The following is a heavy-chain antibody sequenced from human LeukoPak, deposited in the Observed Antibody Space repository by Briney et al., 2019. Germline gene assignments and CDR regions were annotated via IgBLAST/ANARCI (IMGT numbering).Heavy chain of an antibody. V-gene: IGHV3-7*03. Sequence: GGSLRLSCVASGFTISSYWMHWVRQAPGKGLEWVANIKQDGSEEYYVDSVKGRFTISRDNAKNSLYLQMNSLRAEDTAVYYCARSYFDYWGQGILVTVSS. J-gene: IGHJ4*02. CDR2: IKQDGSEE. CDR1: GFTISSYW. CDR3: ARSYFDY.